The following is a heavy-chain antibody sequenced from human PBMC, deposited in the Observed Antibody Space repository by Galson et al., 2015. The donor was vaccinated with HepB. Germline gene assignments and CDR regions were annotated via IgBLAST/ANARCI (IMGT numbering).Heavy chain of an antibody. D-gene: IGHD6-19*01. J-gene: IGHJ6*02. Sequence: SLRLSCAASGFTFSGSAMHWVRQASGRGLERVGRIRSKANSYATAYAASVKGRFTISRDDSKNTAYLQMNSLKTEDTAVYYCTRRDSSGWYLDPDYYGMDVWGQGTTVTVSS. CDR1: GFTFSGSA. CDR3: TRRDSSGWYLDPDYYGMDV. CDR2: IRSKANSYAT. V-gene: IGHV3-73*01.